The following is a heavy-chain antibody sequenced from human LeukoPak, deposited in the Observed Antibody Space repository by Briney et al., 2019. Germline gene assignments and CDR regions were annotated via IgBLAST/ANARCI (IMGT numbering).Heavy chain of an antibody. CDR1: GGTFSSYA. CDR2: IIPIFGTA. J-gene: IGHJ4*02. Sequence: SVKVSCKASGGTFSSYAISWVRQAPGQGLEWMGGIIPIFGTANYAQKFQGRVTITADESTSTAYMELSSLRSEDTAVYYCAREHLSLLYSSSFDYWGQGTLVTVSS. V-gene: IGHV1-69*01. CDR3: AREHLSLLYSSSFDY. D-gene: IGHD6-6*01.